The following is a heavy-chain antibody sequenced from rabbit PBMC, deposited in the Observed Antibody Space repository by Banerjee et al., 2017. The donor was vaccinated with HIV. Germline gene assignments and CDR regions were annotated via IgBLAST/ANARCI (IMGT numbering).Heavy chain of an antibody. D-gene: IGHD1-1*01. V-gene: IGHV1S40*01. CDR3: ARGTGGIGYGAIAL. CDR1: GFSFSSGYD. CDR2: IHSVSGST. J-gene: IGHJ6*01. Sequence: QSLEESGGGLVKPGASLTLTCKASGFSFSSGYDMCWVRQAPGKGLEWIACIHSVSGSTYYASWAKGRFTISKTSSPTVTLQLNSLTAADTATYFCARGTGGIGYGAIALWGPGTLVTVS.